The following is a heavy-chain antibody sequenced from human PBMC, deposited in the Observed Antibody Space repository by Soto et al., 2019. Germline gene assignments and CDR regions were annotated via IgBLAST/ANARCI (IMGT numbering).Heavy chain of an antibody. CDR3: TTDRFSGYYSWDY. CDR2: IKSHTDGGTT. D-gene: IGHD3-22*01. J-gene: IGHJ4*02. CDR1: GFTFSNAW. Sequence: GGSLRLSCAASGFTFSNAWMSWVRQAPGKGLEWVGLIKSHTDGGTTDYAAPVKGRFTISRDDSKNTLSLQMNSLNTGDTAVYYCTTDRFSGYYSWDYWGQGTLVTVSS. V-gene: IGHV3-15*07.